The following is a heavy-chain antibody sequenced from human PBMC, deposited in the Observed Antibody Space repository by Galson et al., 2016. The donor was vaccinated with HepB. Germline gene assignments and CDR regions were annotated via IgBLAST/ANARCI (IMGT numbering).Heavy chain of an antibody. J-gene: IGHJ4*02. CDR2: IYYSGST. CDR3: ASGGPTALVAEIEY. D-gene: IGHD5-18*01. V-gene: IGHV4-39*01. Sequence: SETLSLTCTVSGGSVSSTSYYWGWIRQPPGKGLEWIGSIYYSGSTYYKSSLTNRLTISVDPSKNQFSLKLSSVTAADTAIYYCASGGPTALVAEIEYWGRGTLVTVSS. CDR1: GGSVSSTSYY.